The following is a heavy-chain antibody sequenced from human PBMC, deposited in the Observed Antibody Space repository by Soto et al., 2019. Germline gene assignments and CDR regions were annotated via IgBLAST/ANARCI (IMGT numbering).Heavy chain of an antibody. J-gene: IGHJ5*02. Sequence: ETLSLTCPVSGASISSYYWSWIRQPPGKGLEWIGYIYYSGSTNYNPSLKSRVTISVDTSKNQFSLKLSSVTAADTAVYYCARASVHLQVPNWFDPWGQGTLVTVSS. D-gene: IGHD2-2*01. CDR1: GASISSYY. CDR3: ARASVHLQVPNWFDP. CDR2: IYYSGST. V-gene: IGHV4-59*01.